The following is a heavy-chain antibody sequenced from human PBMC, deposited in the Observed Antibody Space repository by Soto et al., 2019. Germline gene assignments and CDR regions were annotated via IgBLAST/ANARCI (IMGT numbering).Heavy chain of an antibody. D-gene: IGHD5-12*01. CDR3: TRGYSGYGNFDY. J-gene: IGHJ4*02. CDR1: GLTISGFW. CDR2: INSDATST. Sequence: SGGSLRLSCADSGLTISGFWMHWVRQAPGKGLVWVSRINSDATSTTYAASVKGRFTISRDNAENTLYLQMNSLTVDDTAVYFCTRGYSGYGNFDYWVQGALVTVSS. V-gene: IGHV3-74*01.